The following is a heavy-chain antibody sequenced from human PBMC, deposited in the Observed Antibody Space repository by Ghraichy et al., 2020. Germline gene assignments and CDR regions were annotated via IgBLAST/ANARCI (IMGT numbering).Heavy chain of an antibody. CDR2: ISYDGSNK. CDR1: GFTFSAYG. V-gene: IGHV3-30*18. J-gene: IGHJ3*02. CDR3: AKDNEAYCGGDCYSPDAFDI. Sequence: GESLNISCAASGFTFSAYGMHWVRQAPGKGLEWVAIISYDGSNKYYADSVKGRFTISRDNSKNTLYLQMNSLRAEDTAVYYCAKDNEAYCGGDCYSPDAFDIWGQGTMVTVSS. D-gene: IGHD2-21*02.